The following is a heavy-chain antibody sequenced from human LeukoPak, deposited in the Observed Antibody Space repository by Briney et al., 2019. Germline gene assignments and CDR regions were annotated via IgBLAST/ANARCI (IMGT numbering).Heavy chain of an antibody. CDR2: ISAYNGNT. CDR1: GYTFTSYA. V-gene: IGHV1-18*01. Sequence: ASVKVSCKASGYTFTSYAMNWVRQAPGQGLEWMGWISAYNGNTNYAQKLQGRVTMTTDTSTSTAYMELRSLRSDDTAVYYCARDPDVNSGSSDRRAFDIWGQGTMVTVSS. CDR3: ARDPDVNSGSSDRRAFDI. J-gene: IGHJ3*02. D-gene: IGHD1-26*01.